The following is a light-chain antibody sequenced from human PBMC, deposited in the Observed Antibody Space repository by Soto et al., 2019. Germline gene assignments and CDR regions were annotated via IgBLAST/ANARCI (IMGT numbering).Light chain of an antibody. Sequence: DIQMTQSPSTLSASVGDRVTITCRASQSISTSLAWYQQKPGKAPKLLIYRASTLESGAPSRFTGSGSGTEFTLTISSLQPDDFATYYCQQYTTYSYTFGQGTKLEMK. V-gene: IGKV1-5*03. CDR2: RAS. J-gene: IGKJ2*01. CDR3: QQYTTYSYT. CDR1: QSISTS.